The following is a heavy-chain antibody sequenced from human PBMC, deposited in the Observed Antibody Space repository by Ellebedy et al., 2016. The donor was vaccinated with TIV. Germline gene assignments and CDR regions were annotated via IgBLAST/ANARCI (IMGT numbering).Heavy chain of an antibody. J-gene: IGHJ4*02. V-gene: IGHV3-30*19. D-gene: IGHD3-3*01. Sequence: GESLKISCAASGFTFSSYGMHWVRQAPGKGLEWVAVISYDGSNKYYADSVKGRFTISRDNSKNTLYLQMNSLRAEDTAVYYCAREWLLSFDYWGQGTLVTVSS. CDR1: GFTFSSYG. CDR2: ISYDGSNK. CDR3: AREWLLSFDY.